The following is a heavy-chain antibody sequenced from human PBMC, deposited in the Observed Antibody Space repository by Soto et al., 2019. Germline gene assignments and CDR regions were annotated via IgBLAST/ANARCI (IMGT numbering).Heavy chain of an antibody. CDR1: GFTFSSYA. CDR3: ARDDNGAGFDY. D-gene: IGHD1-20*01. V-gene: IGHV3-30-3*01. Sequence: QVQLVESGGGVVQPGRSLRLSCAASGFTFSSYAMHWVRQAPGKGLEWVAVISYDGSNKYYADSVKGRFTISRDNSKNTLNLQINSLRAEDTAVYYCARDDNGAGFDYWGQGTLVTVSS. J-gene: IGHJ4*02. CDR2: ISYDGSNK.